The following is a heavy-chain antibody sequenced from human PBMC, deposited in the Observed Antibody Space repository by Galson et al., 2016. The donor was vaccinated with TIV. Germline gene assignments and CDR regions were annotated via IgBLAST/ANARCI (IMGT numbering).Heavy chain of an antibody. CDR3: ARVNWAQAFDY. Sequence: SVKVSCKASGYIFINYYIHWVRQAPGQGLEWLGWFNPDSGATQYAQKFQGRVTMTRDTSISTAYLELRRLISDDTAVFYCARVNWAQAFDYWGQGTHVPVSS. V-gene: IGHV1-2*02. CDR2: FNPDSGAT. J-gene: IGHJ4*02. D-gene: IGHD7-27*01. CDR1: GYIFINYY.